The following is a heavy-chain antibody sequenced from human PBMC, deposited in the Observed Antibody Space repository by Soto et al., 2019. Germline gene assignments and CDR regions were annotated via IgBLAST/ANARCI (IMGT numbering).Heavy chain of an antibody. J-gene: IGHJ4*02. Sequence: QLQLQESGSGLVKPSQTLSLTCAVSGGAISSGGYSWSWIRQPPGKGLEWIGYIYHSGSTYYNPSLKSRVTISVDRSKKQFSLTLSSVTAADTAVYYCARWQVVAAQHWGQGTLVTVFS. D-gene: IGHD2-15*01. CDR2: IYHSGST. CDR3: ARWQVVAAQH. V-gene: IGHV4-30-2*01. CDR1: GGAISSGGYS.